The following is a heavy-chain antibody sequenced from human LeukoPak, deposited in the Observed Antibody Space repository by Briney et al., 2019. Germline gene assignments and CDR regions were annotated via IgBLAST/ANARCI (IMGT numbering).Heavy chain of an antibody. CDR2: FYYSGST. CDR1: GGSISRGGYS. Sequence: SQTLSLTCAVSGGSISRGGYSWSWIRQPPGKGLEWIGYFYYSGSTYYNPSLKSRVTMSLDTSKNQLSLKLSSVTAADTAVYYCARVTGYMVEDYFDYWGQGTLVTVSS. V-gene: IGHV4-30-4*07. CDR3: ARVTGYMVEDYFDY. J-gene: IGHJ4*02. D-gene: IGHD6-13*01.